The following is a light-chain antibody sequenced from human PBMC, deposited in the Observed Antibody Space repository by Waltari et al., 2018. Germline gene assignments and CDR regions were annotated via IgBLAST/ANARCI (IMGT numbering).Light chain of an antibody. Sequence: DIQMSQSLSSLFAYVGDRVTITYRANQGISTYLNWYQAKPGKAPKLLIYDAYTLASGVPSRFRGSGSGTEFTLTINSLQPEDFATYYCQQGGNYPLTFGGGTAVEIK. V-gene: IGKV1-39*01. CDR1: QGISTY. CDR2: DAY. CDR3: QQGGNYPLT. J-gene: IGKJ4*01.